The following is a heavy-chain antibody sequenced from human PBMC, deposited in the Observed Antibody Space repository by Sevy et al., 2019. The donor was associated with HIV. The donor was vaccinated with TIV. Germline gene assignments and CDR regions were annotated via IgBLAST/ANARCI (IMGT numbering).Heavy chain of an antibody. J-gene: IGHJ4*02. CDR1: GFTFSSYA. V-gene: IGHV3-30-3*01. CDR2: TSYDGSNK. D-gene: IGHD4-4*01. Sequence: GGSLRLSCAASGFTFSSYAMLWVRQAPGKGLEWVAVTSYDGSNKYYADSVKGRFTISRDNSKNTLYLQMNSLRSEDTALYYCARGQYYFDYWGQGTLVTVSS. CDR3: ARGQYYFDY.